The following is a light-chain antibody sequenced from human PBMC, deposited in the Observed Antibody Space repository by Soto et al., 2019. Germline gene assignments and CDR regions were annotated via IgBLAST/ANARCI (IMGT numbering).Light chain of an antibody. CDR3: QQYYGTPFT. CDR1: DSLLHRNGYNY. CDR2: LGS. Sequence: DVVLTQSPLSLPVTPGEPASISFRSSDSLLHRNGYNYLDWYLQKPGQSPQLLIYLGSNRASGVPDRFSGSGSGTDFTLTINSLQAEDVAVYYCQQYYGTPFTFGGGTKVDIK. J-gene: IGKJ4*01. V-gene: IGKV2-28*01.